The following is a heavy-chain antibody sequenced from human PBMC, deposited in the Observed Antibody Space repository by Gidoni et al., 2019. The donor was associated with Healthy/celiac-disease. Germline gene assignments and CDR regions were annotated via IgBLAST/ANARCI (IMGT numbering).Heavy chain of an antibody. CDR2: IYYSGST. CDR3: ARSCSGGSCYPNYYYGMDV. J-gene: IGHJ6*02. D-gene: IGHD2-15*01. Sequence: QLQLQESGPGLVKPSETLSLTCTVSGGSISSSSYYWGWIRQPPGKGLEWSGSIYYSGSTYYNPSLKSRVTISVDTSKNQFSLKLSSVTAADTAVYYCARSCSGGSCYPNYYYGMDVWGQGTTVTVSS. V-gene: IGHV4-39*01. CDR1: GGSISSSSYY.